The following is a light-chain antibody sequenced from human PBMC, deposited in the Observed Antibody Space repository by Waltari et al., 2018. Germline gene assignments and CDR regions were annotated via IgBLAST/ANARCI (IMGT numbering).Light chain of an antibody. J-gene: IGLJ3*02. CDR3: AAWDDSLNGWV. Sequence: QSILTQPPSTSGAPGHRVTISCSGTDSNIGSNPVHWYQQLPGTAPKLLIYTNGQRPAGVPDRVSGSKSGTSASLAISGLQSDDEATYHCAAWDDSLNGWVFGGGTRLTVL. CDR1: DSNIGSNP. CDR2: TNG. V-gene: IGLV1-44*01.